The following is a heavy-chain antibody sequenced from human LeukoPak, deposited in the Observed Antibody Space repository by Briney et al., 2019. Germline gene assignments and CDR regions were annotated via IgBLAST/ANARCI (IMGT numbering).Heavy chain of an antibody. V-gene: IGHV3-7*01. Sequence: GGSLRLSCAASAFTFRSYWMSWVRQAPGKGLEWVANIKEDGCENYYVDSVKGRFTISRDNAENSLYLQMNSLRVEDTALYYCARYGNNVDNAFDIWGQGTMVTVSS. CDR3: ARYGNNVDNAFDI. CDR1: AFTFRSYW. CDR2: IKEDGCEN. D-gene: IGHD4-17*01. J-gene: IGHJ3*02.